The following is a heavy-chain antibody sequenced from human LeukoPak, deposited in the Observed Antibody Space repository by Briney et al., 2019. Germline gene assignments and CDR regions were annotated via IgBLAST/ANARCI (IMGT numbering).Heavy chain of an antibody. J-gene: IGHJ4*02. CDR2: IYHSGST. Sequence: PSETLSLTCAVSGYSISSGYYWGWIRPPPGKGLEWIGTIYHSGSTYYNPSLKSRVTIAVDTSKNQFSLKLSSVTAADTAVYYCARGQWLVPIDYWGQGTLVTVSS. CDR1: GYSISSGYY. CDR3: ARGQWLVPIDY. V-gene: IGHV4-38-2*01. D-gene: IGHD6-19*01.